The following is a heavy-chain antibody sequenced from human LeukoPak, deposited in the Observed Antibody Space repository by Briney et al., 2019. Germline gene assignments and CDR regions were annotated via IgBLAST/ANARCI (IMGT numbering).Heavy chain of an antibody. V-gene: IGHV4-31*03. CDR2: IYYSGST. D-gene: IGHD3-10*01. J-gene: IGHJ4*02. CDR1: GGSISSGGYY. Sequence: SETLSLTCTVSGGSISSGGYYWSWIRQHPGTGLEWIGYIYYSGSTYYNPSLKSRVTISVDTSKNQFSLKLSSVTAADTAVYYCARVDAVVRGPDIRFDYWGQGTLVTVSS. CDR3: ARVDAVVRGPDIRFDY.